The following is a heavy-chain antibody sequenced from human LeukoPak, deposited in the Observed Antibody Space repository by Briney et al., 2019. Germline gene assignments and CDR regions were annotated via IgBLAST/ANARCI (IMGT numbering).Heavy chain of an antibody. J-gene: IGHJ6*03. CDR1: GFTFSHHG. D-gene: IGHD3-9*01. V-gene: IGHV3-23*01. CDR3: AKGGGFDWLNYYYMDV. Sequence: GGSLRLSCAASGFTFSHHGMNWVRQAPGKGLEWVSGVGPSGARTYYADSVKGRFTVSRDNSKNMVFLQMNSLRAEDTAIYYCAKGGGFDWLNYYYMDVWGKGTTVIISS. CDR2: VGPSGART.